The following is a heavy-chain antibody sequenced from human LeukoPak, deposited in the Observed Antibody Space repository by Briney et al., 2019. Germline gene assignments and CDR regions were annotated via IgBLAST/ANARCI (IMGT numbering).Heavy chain of an antibody. Sequence: ASVKVSCKASGYTFTGYYMHWVRQAPGQGLEWMGWMNPNSGNTGYAQKFQGRVTMTRNTSISTAYMELSSLRSEDTAVYYCARVPVYYDFWSGHNPAYYGMDVWGQGTTVTVSS. CDR3: ARVPVYYDFWSGHNPAYYGMDV. J-gene: IGHJ6*02. CDR2: MNPNSGNT. V-gene: IGHV1-8*02. D-gene: IGHD3-3*01. CDR1: GYTFTGYY.